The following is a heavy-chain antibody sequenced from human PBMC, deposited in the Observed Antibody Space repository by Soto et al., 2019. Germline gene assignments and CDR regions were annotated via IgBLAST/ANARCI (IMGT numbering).Heavy chain of an antibody. Sequence: GASVKVSCKVSGYTLTELSMHWVRQAPGKGLEWMGGFDPEDGETIYAQKFQGRVTMTEDTSTDTAYMELSSLRSEDTAVYYCATEWARVGCSGGSCYSGAFDIWGQGTMVTVSS. J-gene: IGHJ3*02. D-gene: IGHD2-15*01. CDR3: ATEWARVGCSGGSCYSGAFDI. CDR2: FDPEDGET. V-gene: IGHV1-24*01. CDR1: GYTLTELS.